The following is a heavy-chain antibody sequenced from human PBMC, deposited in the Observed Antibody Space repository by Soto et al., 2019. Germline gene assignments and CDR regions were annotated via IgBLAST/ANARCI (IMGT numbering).Heavy chain of an antibody. J-gene: IGHJ4*02. CDR1: AFTFNNYA. D-gene: IGHD3-22*01. V-gene: IGHV3-23*01. CDR2: IGGSGLTT. Sequence: EVQLLESGGGLVQPGGSLSLSCAASAFTFNNYAMSWVRQAPGKGLEWVSGIGGSGLTTYYADSVKGRFTISRDNSNNTLFLQMNSLRAEDTAVYYCAKSRYSDSSGDFYDYWGQGTLVTVSS. CDR3: AKSRYSDSSGDFYDY.